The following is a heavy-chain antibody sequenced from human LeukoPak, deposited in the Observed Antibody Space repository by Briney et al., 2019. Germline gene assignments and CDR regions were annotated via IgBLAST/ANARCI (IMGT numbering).Heavy chain of an antibody. Sequence: GGSLRLSCAASGFTFSAYAVHRVRQAPGKGLEWVALISYNGNNKYYADSVKGRFTISRDNSKNTLYLQMNSLEPEDTAVYYCARADYYTSGTFRYYFDYWGQGTLVSVSS. CDR2: ISYNGNNK. D-gene: IGHD3-10*01. CDR3: ARADYYTSGTFRYYFDY. V-gene: IGHV3-30-3*01. J-gene: IGHJ4*02. CDR1: GFTFSAYA.